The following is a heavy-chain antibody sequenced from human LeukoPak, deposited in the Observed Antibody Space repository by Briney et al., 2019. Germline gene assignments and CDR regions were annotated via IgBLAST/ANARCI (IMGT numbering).Heavy chain of an antibody. Sequence: ASVKVSCKASGYTFTSYGISWMRQAPGQGLEWMGWISAYNGNTNNAQKLQGRVTMSTDTSTSTAYMELRSLRSDDTAVYYCARKGASYPEDYWGQGTLVTVSS. CDR2: ISAYNGNT. D-gene: IGHD4/OR15-4a*01. J-gene: IGHJ4*02. V-gene: IGHV1-18*01. CDR3: ARKGASYPEDY. CDR1: GYTFTSYG.